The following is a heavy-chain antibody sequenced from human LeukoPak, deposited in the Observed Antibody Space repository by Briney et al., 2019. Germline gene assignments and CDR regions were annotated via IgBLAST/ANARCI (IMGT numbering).Heavy chain of an antibody. CDR3: AGICSSSGCHLDY. CDR2: INPNDGGT. D-gene: IGHD2-2*01. Sequence: ASVKVSCKASGYTFTGYYMHWARQAPGQGLEWVGGINPNDGGTYSAQKFQGRVTMTRDTSISTVYMELSSLTSVDTAVYFCAGICSSSGCHLDYWGQGTLVTVSS. J-gene: IGHJ4*02. CDR1: GYTFTGYY. V-gene: IGHV1-2*02.